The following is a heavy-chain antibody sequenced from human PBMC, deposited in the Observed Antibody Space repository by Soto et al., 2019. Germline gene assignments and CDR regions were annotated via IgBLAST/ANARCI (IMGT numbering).Heavy chain of an antibody. D-gene: IGHD6-13*01. V-gene: IGHV3-23*01. J-gene: IGHJ4*02. CDR1: GFTFSSYA. Sequence: PGGSLRLSCAASGFTFSSYAMSWVRQAPGKGLEWVSAISGSGGSTYYADSVKGRFTISRDNSKNTLYLQMNSLRAEDTAVYYCAKDSSSWYQGSLAYWGQGTLVTVSS. CDR2: ISGSGGST. CDR3: AKDSSSWYQGSLAY.